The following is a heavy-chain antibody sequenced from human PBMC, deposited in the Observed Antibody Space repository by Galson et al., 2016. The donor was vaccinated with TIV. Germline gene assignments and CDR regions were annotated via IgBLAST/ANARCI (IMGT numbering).Heavy chain of an antibody. J-gene: IGHJ3*01. CDR3: AKPEGDGDYSLGAAFDF. CDR1: GFSAGNYV. V-gene: IGHV3-23*01. Sequence: SLRLSCAASGFSAGNYVMSWVRQAPGKGLEWVSGISLSGTTTYYADSVRGRFTISRDNSKYTLYLQMNSLGAEDTAVYYCAKPEGDGDYSLGAAFDFWGQGTMVSVSS. CDR2: ISLSGTTT. D-gene: IGHD4-17*01.